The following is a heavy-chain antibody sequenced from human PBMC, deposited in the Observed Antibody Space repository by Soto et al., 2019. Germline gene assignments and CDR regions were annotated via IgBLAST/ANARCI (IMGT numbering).Heavy chain of an antibody. V-gene: IGHV3-23*01. CDR2: ISGSGGST. CDR3: ALNATITQTLKYYYYYYGMDV. J-gene: IGHJ6*02. CDR1: GFTFSSYA. Sequence: GGSLRLSCAASGFTFSSYAMSWVRQAPGKGLEWVSAISGSGGSTYYADSVKGRFTISRDNSKNTLYLQMNSLRAEDTAVYYCALNATITQTLKYYYYYYGMDVWGQGTTVTVSS. D-gene: IGHD5-12*01.